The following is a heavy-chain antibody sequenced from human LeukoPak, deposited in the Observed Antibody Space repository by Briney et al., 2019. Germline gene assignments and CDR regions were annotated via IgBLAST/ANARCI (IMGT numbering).Heavy chain of an antibody. V-gene: IGHV4-4*07. J-gene: IGHJ4*02. CDR3: ASGPGGSSWSFDY. Sequence: ASETLSLTCTVSCGSIISYYWSWIRQPAGKGLEWIGRIYTSGSTNYNPSLKSRVTMSADTSKNQFSLKLSSVTAADTAVYYCASGPGGSSWSFDYWGQGTLVTVSS. D-gene: IGHD6-13*01. CDR1: CGSIISYY. CDR2: IYTSGST.